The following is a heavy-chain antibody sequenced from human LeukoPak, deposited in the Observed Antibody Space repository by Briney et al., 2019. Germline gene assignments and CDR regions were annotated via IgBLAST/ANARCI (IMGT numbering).Heavy chain of an antibody. CDR3: AISITIFGVVIHGYFDY. CDR2: IIPIFGTA. CDR1: GGTFSSYA. Sequence: SVKVSCKASGGTFSSYAISWVRQAPGQGLEWMGGIIPIFGTANYAQKFQGRVTITTDESTSTAYMELSSLRSEDTAVYYCAISITIFGVVIHGYFDYWGQGTLVTVSS. V-gene: IGHV1-69*05. D-gene: IGHD3-3*01. J-gene: IGHJ4*02.